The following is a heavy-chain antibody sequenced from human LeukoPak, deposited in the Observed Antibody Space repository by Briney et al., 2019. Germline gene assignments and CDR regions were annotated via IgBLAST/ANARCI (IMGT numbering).Heavy chain of an antibody. CDR3: ARDPDRRSDPYYDFWSGYSRNPSPGDY. CDR2: INPNSGGT. V-gene: IGHV1-2*02. J-gene: IGHJ4*02. Sequence: GASVKVSCKASGYTLTGYYMHWVRQAPGQGLEWMGWINPNSGGTNYAQKFQGRVTMTRDTSISTAYMELSRLRSDDTAVYYCARDPDRRSDPYYDFWSGYSRNPSPGDYWGQGTLVTVSS. D-gene: IGHD3-3*01. CDR1: GYTLTGYY.